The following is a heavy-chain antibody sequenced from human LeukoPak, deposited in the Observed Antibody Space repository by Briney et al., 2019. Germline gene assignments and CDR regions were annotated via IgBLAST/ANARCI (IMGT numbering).Heavy chain of an antibody. J-gene: IGHJ4*02. V-gene: IGHV4-59*08. Sequence: SETLSLTCTVSGVSISSYYWSWIRQPPGRGLEWIGYIYNSGSTIYNPSLESRVTISVDTSKSQFSLKLSSVTAADTAVYYCARHGGSYSYDYWSQGTLVTVSS. D-gene: IGHD1-26*01. CDR3: ARHGGSYSYDY. CDR2: IYNSGST. CDR1: GVSISSYY.